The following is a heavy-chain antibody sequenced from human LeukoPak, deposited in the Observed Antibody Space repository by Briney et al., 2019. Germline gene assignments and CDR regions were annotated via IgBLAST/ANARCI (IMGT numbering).Heavy chain of an antibody. CDR3: ARSPPTETAGYYLCFHL. Sequence: PGGSLRLSCAASGFTFDNYAMNWVRQAPGKGLEWVPTFRYRGGYTDYADSVKGRFTISRDSSKTTLFLQMNTLRAEDTAVYYCARSPPTETAGYYLCFHLWGRGTLVTVSS. V-gene: IGHV3-23*01. J-gene: IGHJ2*01. CDR2: FRYRGGYT. CDR1: GFTFDNYA. D-gene: IGHD4-17*01.